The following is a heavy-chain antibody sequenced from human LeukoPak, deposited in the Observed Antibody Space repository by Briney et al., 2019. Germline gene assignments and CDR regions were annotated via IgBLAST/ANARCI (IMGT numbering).Heavy chain of an antibody. V-gene: IGHV3-23*01. CDR1: GFTVSSNY. CDR2: ISGSGGST. J-gene: IGHJ5*02. CDR3: AKDTRGNTPRAFDP. D-gene: IGHD1-26*01. Sequence: GGSLRLSCAASGFTVSSNYMSWVRQAPGKVLEWVSSISGSGGSTYYADSVKGRVTISRDSSTNTLYLQMNSLRAEDTAVYYCAKDTRGNTPRAFDPWGQGTLVTVSS.